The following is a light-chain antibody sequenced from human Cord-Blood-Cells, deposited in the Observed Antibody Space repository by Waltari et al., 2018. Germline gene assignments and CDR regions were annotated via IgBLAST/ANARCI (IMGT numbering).Light chain of an antibody. CDR3: CSYTGSSTFLYV. V-gene: IGLV2-23*02. Sequence: QSALTQPASVSGSPGQSITISCTGTSSDVGRYNLVSWYQQHPGKAPKLMIYEVSKRPSGVSNRVSGSKSGNTASLTISGLQAEDEADYYCCSYTGSSTFLYVFGTGTKVTVL. J-gene: IGLJ1*01. CDR2: EVS. CDR1: SSDVGRYNL.